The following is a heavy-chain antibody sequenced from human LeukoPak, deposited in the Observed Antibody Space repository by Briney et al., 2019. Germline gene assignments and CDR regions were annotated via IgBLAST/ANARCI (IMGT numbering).Heavy chain of an antibody. CDR3: ARGPRYYDILTGYSNWFDP. Sequence: SETLSLTCTVSGGSISSSSYYWGWIRQPPGKGLEWIGSIYYSGSTYYNPSLKSRVTISVDTSKNQFSLKLSSATAADTAVYYCARGPRYYDILTGYSNWFDPWGQGTLVTVSS. CDR1: GGSISSSSYY. D-gene: IGHD3-9*01. V-gene: IGHV4-39*01. CDR2: IYYSGST. J-gene: IGHJ5*02.